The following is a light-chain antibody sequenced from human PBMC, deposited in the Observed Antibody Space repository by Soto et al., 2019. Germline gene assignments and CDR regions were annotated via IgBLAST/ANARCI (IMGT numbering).Light chain of an antibody. CDR3: CAYAGSDTVI. CDR1: SSDVGSSNY. CDR2: DVA. J-gene: IGLJ1*01. V-gene: IGLV2-11*01. Sequence: QSAPTQPRSVSGSPGQTVTISCTGSSSDVGSSNYMSWYQQRPGEAPKLVIYDVAQRPSGVSDRLSGSRSGKTASLTISGLQPDDEADYYCCAYAGSDTVIFGSGTKVTVL.